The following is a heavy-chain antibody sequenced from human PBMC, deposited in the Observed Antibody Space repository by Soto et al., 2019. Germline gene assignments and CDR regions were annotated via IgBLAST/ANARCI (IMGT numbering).Heavy chain of an antibody. CDR3: ARETAHRGASGRPLLPENFDS. J-gene: IGHJ4*02. Sequence: QVQLVQSGAEMKMPGSSVKVSCKTSGSIFITYGISWVRQAPGQGLEWMGGIIPFLGKINHAQIFQDSVTITADKATSTLYLELTDLISNDTAVLYCARETAHRGASGRPLLPENFDSWGQGTLVTVSS. CDR1: GSIFITYG. V-gene: IGHV1-69*06. CDR2: IIPFLGKI. D-gene: IGHD3-10*01.